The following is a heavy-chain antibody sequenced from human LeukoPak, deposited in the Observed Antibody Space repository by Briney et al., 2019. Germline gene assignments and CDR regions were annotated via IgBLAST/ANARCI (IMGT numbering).Heavy chain of an antibody. CDR2: ISSSGSNI. CDR1: GFNFSSYE. CDR3: ARENPGYSGYDFDY. D-gene: IGHD5-12*01. Sequence: GGSLRLSCAASGFNFSSYEMKWVRQAPGKGLEWVSYISSSGSNIYYADSVKGRFTIPRDNAKNSLYLEMNSLRAEDTAVYYRARENPGYSGYDFDYWGQRTLGTVSS. J-gene: IGHJ4*02. V-gene: IGHV3-48*03.